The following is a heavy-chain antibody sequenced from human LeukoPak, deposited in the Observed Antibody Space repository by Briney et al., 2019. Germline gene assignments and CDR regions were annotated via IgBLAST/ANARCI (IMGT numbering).Heavy chain of an antibody. CDR1: GGSISSSSYY. J-gene: IGHJ4*02. Sequence: PSETLSLTCTVSGGSISSSSYYWGWIRQPPGKGLEWIGSIYHSGSTYYNPSLKSRVTISVDTSKNQFSLKLSSVTAADTAVYYCARRGSGSYDYYFDYWGQGTLVTVSS. CDR2: IYHSGST. CDR3: ARRGSGSYDYYFDY. D-gene: IGHD1-26*01. V-gene: IGHV4-39*07.